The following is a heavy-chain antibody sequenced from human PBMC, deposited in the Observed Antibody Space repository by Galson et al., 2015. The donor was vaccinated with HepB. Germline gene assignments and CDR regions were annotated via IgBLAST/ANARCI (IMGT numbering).Heavy chain of an antibody. J-gene: IGHJ6*03. Sequence: SVKVSCKASGYTFTSYDINWVRQATGQGLEWMGWMNPNSGNTGYAQKFQGRVTMTRNTSISTAYMELSSLRSEDTAVYYCARGTSSIYYYYYYYMDVWGKGTTVTVSS. CDR1: GYTFTSYD. D-gene: IGHD2-2*01. V-gene: IGHV1-8*01. CDR2: MNPNSGNT. CDR3: ARGTSSIYYYYYYYMDV.